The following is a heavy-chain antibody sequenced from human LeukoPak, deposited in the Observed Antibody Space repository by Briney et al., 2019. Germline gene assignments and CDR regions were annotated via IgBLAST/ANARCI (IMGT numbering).Heavy chain of an antibody. CDR1: GFTFSSYG. CDR3: AKGGAKGFGEYNWFDP. CDR2: ISVSVDST. D-gene: IGHD3-10*01. V-gene: IGHV3-23*01. J-gene: IGHJ5*02. Sequence: GGSLRLSCAASGFTFSSYGMSWVRQAPGKGLEWVSGISVSVDSTYYADSVKGRFTISRDNSKNTVYLQMNSLRAEDTAVYYCAKGGAKGFGEYNWFDPWGQGTLVTVSS.